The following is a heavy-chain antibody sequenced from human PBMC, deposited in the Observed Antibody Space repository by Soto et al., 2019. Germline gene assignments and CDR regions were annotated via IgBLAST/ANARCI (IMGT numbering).Heavy chain of an antibody. Sequence: QVQLEQSGTEVKKAGASVKLSCKASGFIFSKYYMHWVRQAPGQGLEWVGIINPSGTRTSCAPKFQGRVIMTRDTSTSTVYMELSSLTSGDTAVYYWARDNSSPTAWWFDPWGRGTLVTVSS. V-gene: IGHV1-46*01. CDR1: GFIFSKYY. CDR3: ARDNSSPTAWWFDP. J-gene: IGHJ5*02. CDR2: INPSGTRT. D-gene: IGHD2-21*02.